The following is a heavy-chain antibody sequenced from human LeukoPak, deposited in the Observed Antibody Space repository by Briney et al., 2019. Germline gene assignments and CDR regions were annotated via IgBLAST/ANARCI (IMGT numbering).Heavy chain of an antibody. J-gene: IGHJ4*02. CDR2: ISASGDVT. V-gene: IGHV3-23*01. Sequence: GGSLRLSCAASEFTFSKFPMGWVRQAPGRGLEWVSAISASGDVTFHADSVRGRFTISRDNSKNTLYLQTNSLRAEDTAVYYCAKDLLGYCSTTTCYWGDYWGQGTLVTVSS. CDR3: AKDLLGYCSTTTCYWGDY. CDR1: EFTFSKFP. D-gene: IGHD2-2*01.